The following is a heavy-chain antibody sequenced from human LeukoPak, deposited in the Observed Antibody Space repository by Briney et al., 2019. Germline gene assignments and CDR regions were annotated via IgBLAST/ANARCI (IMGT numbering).Heavy chain of an antibody. D-gene: IGHD3-22*01. CDR3: ARTDSSGSNTGPYGVDV. J-gene: IGHJ6*02. CDR1: GYTFTGYY. V-gene: IGHV1-2*02. CDR2: INPNSGGT. Sequence: ASVKVSCKASGYTFTGYYMHWVRQAPGQGLEWMGWINPNSGGTNYAQKFQGRVTMTRDTSISTAYMELSRLRSDDTAVYYCARTDSSGSNTGPYGVDVWGQGTTVTVSS.